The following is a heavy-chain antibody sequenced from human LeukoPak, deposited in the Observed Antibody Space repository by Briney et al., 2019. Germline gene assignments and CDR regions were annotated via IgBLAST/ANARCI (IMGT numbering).Heavy chain of an antibody. V-gene: IGHV3-53*01. D-gene: IGHD3-22*01. CDR2: IYSGGST. CDR1: GLTFSSYA. Sequence: PGGSLRLSCAASGLTFSSYAMSWVRQAPGKGLEWVSVIYSGGSTYYADSVKGRFTISRDNSKNTLYLQMNSLRAEDTAVYYCARGPNYYDSSGYQYPFDYWGQGTLVTISS. J-gene: IGHJ4*02. CDR3: ARGPNYYDSSGYQYPFDY.